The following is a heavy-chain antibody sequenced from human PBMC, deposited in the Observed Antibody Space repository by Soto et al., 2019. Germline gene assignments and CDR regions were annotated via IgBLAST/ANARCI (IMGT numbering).Heavy chain of an antibody. CDR3: ARHPGSYGGPYYYYYMDV. V-gene: IGHV4-39*01. D-gene: IGHD3-10*01. CDR2: IYYSGST. Sequence: SETLSLTCTVSGGSISSSSYYWGWIRQPPGKGLEWIGSIYYSGSTYYNPSLKSRVTISVDTSKNQFSLKLSSVTAADTAVYYCARHPGSYGGPYYYYYMDVWGKGTTVTVSS. J-gene: IGHJ6*03. CDR1: GGSISSSSYY.